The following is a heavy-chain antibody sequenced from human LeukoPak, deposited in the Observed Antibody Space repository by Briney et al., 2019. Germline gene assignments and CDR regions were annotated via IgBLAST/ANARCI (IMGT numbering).Heavy chain of an antibody. V-gene: IGHV6-1*01. J-gene: IGHJ6*02. CDR2: TYYRSKWYN. Sequence: SQTLSLTCAISGYSVSSNSAAWNWIRQSPSKCLEWLGRTYYRSKWYNDYAVSVKSRITINPDTSKNQFCLQLNSVTTEDTAVYYCARDQRQWLVRGGYYYGMDVWGQGTTVTVSS. D-gene: IGHD6-19*01. CDR3: ARDQRQWLVRGGYYYGMDV. CDR1: GYSVSSNSAA.